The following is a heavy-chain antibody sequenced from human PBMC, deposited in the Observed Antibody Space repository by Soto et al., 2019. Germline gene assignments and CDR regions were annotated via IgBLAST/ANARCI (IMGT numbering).Heavy chain of an antibody. CDR3: ARGVGAGIYV. CDR2: MSPKNGDT. V-gene: IGHV1-8*01. CDR1: GYTFATYD. Sequence: GASVKVSCKASGYTFATYDINWVRQAAGQGFEWMGWMSPKNGDTGYAQKFQGRVTMTRDTSISTAYMELSSLISEDTAVYYCARGVGAGIYVWRRGITVTGSS. J-gene: IGHJ6*01. D-gene: IGHD1-1*01.